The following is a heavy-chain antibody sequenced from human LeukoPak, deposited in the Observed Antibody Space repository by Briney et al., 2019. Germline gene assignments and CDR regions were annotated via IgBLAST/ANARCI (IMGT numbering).Heavy chain of an antibody. CDR1: GDSFSSHY. Sequence: SETLSLTCAVSGDSFSSHYWTWLRQSPGTGLEWIGYISHIGRSNYNPSLKSRVTISIHTSKNQFSLKLRSVNAADTAVYYCARDVVTVTKGFDIWGQGTMVSVSS. CDR3: ARDVVTVTKGFDI. V-gene: IGHV4-59*11. D-gene: IGHD4-17*01. J-gene: IGHJ3*02. CDR2: ISHIGRS.